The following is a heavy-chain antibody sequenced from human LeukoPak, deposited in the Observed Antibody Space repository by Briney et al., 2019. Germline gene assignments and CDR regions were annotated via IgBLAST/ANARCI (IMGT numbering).Heavy chain of an antibody. CDR1: GYTFISYY. V-gene: IGHV1-2*02. Sequence: ASVKVSCKASGYTFISYYMHWVRQAPGQGLEWMGWIDPNSGGTNYAQKFQGRVTMTRDTSISTAYMELSRLRSDDTAVYYCARKWVTAMKFDPWGQGTLVTVSS. J-gene: IGHJ5*02. CDR3: ARKWVTAMKFDP. CDR2: IDPNSGGT. D-gene: IGHD5-18*01.